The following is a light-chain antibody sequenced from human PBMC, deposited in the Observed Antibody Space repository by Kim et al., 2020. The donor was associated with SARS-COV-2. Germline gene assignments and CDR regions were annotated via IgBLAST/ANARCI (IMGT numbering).Light chain of an antibody. Sequence: IVVTQSPGTLSLSPGERVTLSCRASQSVSFNLAWYQQQPGQAPRLLLYGASIRATGIPARFTGSGSGTDFTLTISSLQSEDFAVYYCHVFNDCRSLHTFGPGTKLEI. CDR1: QSVSFN. V-gene: IGKV3-15*01. J-gene: IGKJ2*01. CDR2: GAS. CDR3: HVFNDCRSLHT.